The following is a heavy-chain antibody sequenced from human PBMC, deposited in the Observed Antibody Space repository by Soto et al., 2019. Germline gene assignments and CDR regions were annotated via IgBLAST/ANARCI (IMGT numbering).Heavy chain of an antibody. D-gene: IGHD6-6*01. CDR3: ARAAAARPADWY. V-gene: IGHV3-11*01. CDR2: ISSSGSST. Sequence: QVQLVESGGGLVKPGGSLRLSCAASGFTFGDYYMSWIRQAPGKGLEWVSYISSSGSSTYYVDSVRGRFTISRDNAKNSLYLQMDSLGAEGTAVYYCARAAAARPADWYWSQGTLVTVSS. J-gene: IGHJ4*02. CDR1: GFTFGDYY.